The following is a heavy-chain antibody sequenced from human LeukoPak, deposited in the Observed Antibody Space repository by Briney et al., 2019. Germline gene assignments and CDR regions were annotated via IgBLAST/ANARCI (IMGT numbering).Heavy chain of an antibody. CDR1: GYTFTSYD. Sequence: ASVKVSCKASGYTFTSYDIYWVRQATGQGLEWMGWMNPNSGNTGYAQKFQGRVTMTRNTSISTAYMELSSLRSEDTAVYYCARSYSQWLEGNNWFDLWGQGTLVTVSS. V-gene: IGHV1-8*01. J-gene: IGHJ5*02. CDR3: ARSYSQWLEGNNWFDL. D-gene: IGHD6-19*01. CDR2: MNPNSGNT.